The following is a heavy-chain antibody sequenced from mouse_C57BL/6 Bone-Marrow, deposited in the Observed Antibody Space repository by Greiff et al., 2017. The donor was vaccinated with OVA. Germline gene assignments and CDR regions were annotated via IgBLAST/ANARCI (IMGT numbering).Heavy chain of an antibody. CDR3: ARGGAYYYGSSYLYYYAMDY. D-gene: IGHD1-1*01. J-gene: IGHJ4*01. V-gene: IGHV1-37*01. CDR1: GYSFTGYF. Sequence: VQLKESGPELVKPGASVKISCKASGYSFTGYFMNWVKQSHGKSLEWIGRINPYNGDTFYNQKFKGKATLTVDKSSSTAHMELLSLTSEDFAVYYCARGGAYYYGSSYLYYYAMDYWGQGTSVTVSS. CDR2: INPYNGDT.